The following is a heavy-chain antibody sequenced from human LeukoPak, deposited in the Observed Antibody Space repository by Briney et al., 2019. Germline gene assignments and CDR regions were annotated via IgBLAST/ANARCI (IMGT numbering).Heavy chain of an antibody. J-gene: IGHJ4*02. Sequence: GASLRLSCAASGFTFSSYAMSWVRQAPGKGLGWVSAISGSGGSTYYADSVKGRFTISRDNSKNTLYLQMNSLRAEDTAVYYCAKDPRGSSWYDYWGQGTLVTVSS. CDR1: GFTFSSYA. D-gene: IGHD6-13*01. CDR3: AKDPRGSSWYDY. V-gene: IGHV3-23*01. CDR2: ISGSGGST.